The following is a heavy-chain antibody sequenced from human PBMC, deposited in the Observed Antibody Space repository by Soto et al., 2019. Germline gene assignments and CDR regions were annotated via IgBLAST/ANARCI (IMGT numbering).Heavy chain of an antibody. J-gene: IGHJ4*02. CDR2: VSHSGTT. V-gene: IGHV4-34*01. CDR3: VRRGSGSYFDH. Sequence: PSETLSLTCVVYGGSFSGYYWSWIRQPPGKGLEWIGEVSHSGTTNYNPALKSRVTISIDTSKNQFSLKLSSVTSADTAVYYCVRRGSGSYFDHWGQGTPVTVS. D-gene: IGHD3-10*01. CDR1: GGSFSGYY.